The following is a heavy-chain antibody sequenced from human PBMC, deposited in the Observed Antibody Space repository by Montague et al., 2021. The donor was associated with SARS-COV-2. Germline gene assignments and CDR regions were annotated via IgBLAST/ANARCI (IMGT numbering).Heavy chain of an antibody. J-gene: IGHJ4*02. Sequence: SLRLFCAASGFTFNNYAMHWVRQAPGKGLEWVAIISYDGSNKYYADSVKGRLAISRDNSKNTLYLQMNSLRAEDTAVYYCVRASLIKARIAVAGTTVYWGQGTLVTISS. V-gene: IGHV3-30*09. CDR2: ISYDGSNK. D-gene: IGHD6-19*01. CDR1: GFTFNNYA. CDR3: VRASLIKARIAVAGTTVY.